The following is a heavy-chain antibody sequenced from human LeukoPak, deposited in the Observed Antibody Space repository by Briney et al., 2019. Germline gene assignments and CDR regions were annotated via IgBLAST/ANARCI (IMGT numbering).Heavy chain of an antibody. CDR1: GFPFSSYA. J-gene: IGHJ4*02. V-gene: IGHV3-23*01. Sequence: TGGSLRLSCAASGFPFSSYAMSWVRQAPGKGLEWVSSVSGSGDKIYYADSVKGRFTISRDNSKNTFYLQMNSLGAEDTAVYYCAKPIFRQMAAAGEFDYWGQGTLVTVSS. CDR3: AKPIFRQMAAAGEFDY. D-gene: IGHD6-13*01. CDR2: VSGSGDKI.